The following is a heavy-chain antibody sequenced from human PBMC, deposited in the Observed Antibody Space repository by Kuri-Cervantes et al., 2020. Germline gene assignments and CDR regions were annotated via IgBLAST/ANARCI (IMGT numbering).Heavy chain of an antibody. D-gene: IGHD2-2*01. CDR3: ARSERDIVVVPAAISAYYYYMDV. CDR1: GFTFSGSA. V-gene: IGHV3-73*01. Sequence: GGSLRLSCAASGFTFSGSAMHWVRQASGKGLEWVGRIRSKANSYATAYAASVKGRFTISRDDSKNTAYLQMNSLKTEDTAVYYCARSERDIVVVPAAISAYYYYMDVWGKGTTVTVSS. CDR2: IRSKANSYAT. J-gene: IGHJ6*03.